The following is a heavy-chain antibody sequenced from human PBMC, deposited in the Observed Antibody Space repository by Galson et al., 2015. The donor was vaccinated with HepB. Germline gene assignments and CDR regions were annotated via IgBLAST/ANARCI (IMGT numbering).Heavy chain of an antibody. Sequence: SLRLSCAASGFTFSTYAMQWVRQAPGKGLEWLAVISYDGRNTFYGDSVRGRFTIARDNSDNTLYLQMNSLRPDDTGFYYCARDVELTTTYFSNYWGQGTQVTVSS. CDR1: GFTFSTYA. CDR3: ARDVELTTTYFSNY. V-gene: IGHV3-30*04. D-gene: IGHD1-7*01. CDR2: ISYDGRNT. J-gene: IGHJ4*02.